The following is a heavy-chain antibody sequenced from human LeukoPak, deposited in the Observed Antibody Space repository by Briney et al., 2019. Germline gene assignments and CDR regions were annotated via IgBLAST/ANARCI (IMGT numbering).Heavy chain of an antibody. CDR2: IRYDGSNK. D-gene: IGHD3-10*01. J-gene: IGHJ6*03. CDR1: GFTFSSYG. V-gene: IGHV3-30*02. Sequence: GGSLRLSCAASGFTFSSYGMHWVRQAPGKGLEWVAFIRYDGSNKYYADSVKGRFTISRDNSKNTLYLQMNSLRAEDTAVYYCALTYYYGAGTYPYHYYMDVWGKGTTVTVSS. CDR3: ALTYYYGAGTYPYHYYMDV.